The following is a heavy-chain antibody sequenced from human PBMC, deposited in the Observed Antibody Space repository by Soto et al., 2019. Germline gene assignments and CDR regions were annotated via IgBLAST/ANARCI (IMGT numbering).Heavy chain of an antibody. CDR1: GGSISSYY. V-gene: IGHV4-59*01. CDR3: ARVDRLAAAGDWFDP. D-gene: IGHD6-13*01. CDR2: IYYSGST. Sequence: QVQLQESGPGLVKPSETLSLTCTVSGGSISSYYWSWIRQPPGKGLEWIGYIYYSGSTNYNPSLKSRVTISVDTSKNQFSLKLSSVTAADTAVYYCARVDRLAAAGDWFDPWGQGTLVTVSS. J-gene: IGHJ5*02.